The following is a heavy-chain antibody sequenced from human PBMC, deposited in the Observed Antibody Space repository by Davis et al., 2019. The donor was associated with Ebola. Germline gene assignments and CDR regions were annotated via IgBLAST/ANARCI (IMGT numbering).Heavy chain of an antibody. Sequence: GESLKISCAASGFTFSSYWIHWVRQAPGKGLVWLSRINTVGSTTNYADSVKGRFTISRDNAKNTLYLQMNSLRAEDTAVYYCARGAKDSSDYHYANDYWGQGTMVTVSS. J-gene: IGHJ4*02. D-gene: IGHD3-22*01. CDR1: GFTFSSYW. CDR3: ARGAKDSSDYHYANDY. CDR2: INTVGSTT. V-gene: IGHV3-74*01.